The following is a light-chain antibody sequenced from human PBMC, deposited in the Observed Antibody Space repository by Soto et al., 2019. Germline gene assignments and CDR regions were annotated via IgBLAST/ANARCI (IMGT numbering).Light chain of an antibody. CDR3: QQYGRLGYT. CDR1: QSVSSSY. V-gene: IGKV3-20*01. Sequence: EIVLTQSPGTLSLSPGERATLSCRASQSVSSSYLAWYQQKPGQAPRLLIYGASSRATGIPDRFSGSGSGTDFTLTINRLEPEDFAVYYCQQYGRLGYTFGQRTKLEIK. J-gene: IGKJ2*01. CDR2: GAS.